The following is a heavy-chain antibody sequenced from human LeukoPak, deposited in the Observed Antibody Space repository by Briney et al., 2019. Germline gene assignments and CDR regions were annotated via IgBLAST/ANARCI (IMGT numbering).Heavy chain of an antibody. Sequence: SGTLSLTCAVSGGSISSSNWWSWVRQPPGKGLEWIGEIYHSGSTNYNPSLKSRVTISVDKSKNQFSLKLSSVTAADTAVYYCAKEDLLTGYSIDYWGQGTLVTVSS. J-gene: IGHJ4*02. D-gene: IGHD3-9*01. CDR3: AKEDLLTGYSIDY. CDR2: IYHSGST. CDR1: GGSISSSNW. V-gene: IGHV4-4*02.